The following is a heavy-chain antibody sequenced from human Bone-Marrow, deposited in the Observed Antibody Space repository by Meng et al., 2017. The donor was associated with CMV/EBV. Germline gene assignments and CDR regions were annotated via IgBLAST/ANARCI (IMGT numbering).Heavy chain of an antibody. CDR2: ISGSGGST. CDR1: GFTFSSHA. V-gene: IGHV3-23*01. J-gene: IGHJ4*02. D-gene: IGHD5-18*01. Sequence: GGSLRLSCVAPGFTFSSHAMSWVRQAPGKGLEWVSAISGSGGSTYYADSVKGRFTISRDNSKNTLYLQMNSLRAEDTAVYYCAKYSYDPQVDYWGQGTLVTVSS. CDR3: AKYSYDPQVDY.